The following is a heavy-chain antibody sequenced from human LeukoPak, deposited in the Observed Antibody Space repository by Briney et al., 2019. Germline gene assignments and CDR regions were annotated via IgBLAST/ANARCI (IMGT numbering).Heavy chain of an antibody. J-gene: IGHJ4*02. CDR3: ARRTTGFFDY. CDR2: IYSGGST. CDR1: GFTVSSNY. V-gene: IGHV3-53*01. D-gene: IGHD1-14*01. Sequence: PGGSLRLSCAASGFTVSSNYTSWVRQAPGKGLEWVSVIYSGGSTYYADSVKGRFTISRDNSKNTLYLQMNSLRAEDTAVYYCARRTTGFFDYWGQGTLVTVSS.